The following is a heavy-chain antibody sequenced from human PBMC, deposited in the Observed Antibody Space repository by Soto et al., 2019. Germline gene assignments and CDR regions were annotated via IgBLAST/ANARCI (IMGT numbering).Heavy chain of an antibody. J-gene: IGHJ5*01. Sequence: GSLRLSCAASGFTFSLHAIHWVLLSPGRGLEWVLAISRDGSYIYYTDSVKGRFTVSRDNSKNTVFVQMNRLIPDDTALYFCARTRNGGVADSFDSWGQGTRVTVSS. CDR1: GFTFSLHA. D-gene: IGHD3-3*01. CDR2: ISRDGSYI. V-gene: IGHV3-30*04. CDR3: ARTRNGGVADSFDS.